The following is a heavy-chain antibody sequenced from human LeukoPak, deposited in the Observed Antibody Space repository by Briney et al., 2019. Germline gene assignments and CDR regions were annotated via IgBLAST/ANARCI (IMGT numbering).Heavy chain of an antibody. CDR1: GYTFTDYY. Sequence: ASVKVSCKASGYTFTDYYIHWVRQAPGQGLEWMGWINLNSGGTNFAQKFQGRVTMTRDTSISTAYMELSSLRSDDTAVYYCASVYSSGWYFDYWGQGTLVTVSS. CDR3: ASVYSSGWYFDY. CDR2: INLNSGGT. J-gene: IGHJ4*02. V-gene: IGHV1-2*02. D-gene: IGHD6-19*01.